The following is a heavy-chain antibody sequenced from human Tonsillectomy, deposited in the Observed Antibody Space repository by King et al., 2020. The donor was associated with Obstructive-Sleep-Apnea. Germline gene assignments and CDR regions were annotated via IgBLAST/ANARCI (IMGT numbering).Heavy chain of an antibody. V-gene: IGHV4-4*02. Sequence: VQLQESGPGLVKPSGTLSLTCAVSGGSISSSNWWSWVRQPPGKGLEGIGEIYHSGSTNYNPSLKSRVTISVDKSKNQFSLKLSSVTAADTAVYYCARGYYDYVWGSYRPGYFDYWGQGTLVTVSS. D-gene: IGHD3-16*02. CDR2: IYHSGST. J-gene: IGHJ4*02. CDR3: ARGYYDYVWGSYRPGYFDY. CDR1: GGSISSSNW.